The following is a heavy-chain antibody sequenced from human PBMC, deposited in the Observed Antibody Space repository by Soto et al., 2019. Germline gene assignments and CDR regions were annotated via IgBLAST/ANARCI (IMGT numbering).Heavy chain of an antibody. V-gene: IGHV3-30-3*01. CDR1: GFTFSNYA. CDR3: AREHSTRGSYQGILDY. Sequence: QVQLVESGGGVVQPGRSLRLSCAASGFTFSNYAMHWVRQAPGKGLEWVAVISHDGSNKYYADSVKGRFTISRDNSKNTLFLPMNRLRPEDTAVYCCAREHSTRGSYQGILDYWGQGALVTVSS. D-gene: IGHD1-26*01. J-gene: IGHJ4*02. CDR2: ISHDGSNK.